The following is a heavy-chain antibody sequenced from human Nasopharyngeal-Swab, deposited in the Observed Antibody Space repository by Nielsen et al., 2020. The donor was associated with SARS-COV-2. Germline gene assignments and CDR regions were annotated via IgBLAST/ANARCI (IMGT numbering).Heavy chain of an antibody. D-gene: IGHD3-22*01. CDR2: IYYSGST. Sequence: SETLSLTCTVSGCSISRYYWHWIRQPPGKGLEWIGYIYYSGSTNYNPSLKSRVTISVDTSKNQFSLKLSSVTAADTAVYYCARAPQEVIPVVWLDPWGQGTLVTVSS. V-gene: IGHV4-59*01. J-gene: IGHJ5*02. CDR3: ARAPQEVIPVVWLDP. CDR1: GCSISRYY.